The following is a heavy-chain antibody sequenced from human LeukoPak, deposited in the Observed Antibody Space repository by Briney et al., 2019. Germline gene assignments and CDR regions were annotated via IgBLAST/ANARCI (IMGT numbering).Heavy chain of an antibody. D-gene: IGHD3-3*01. CDR3: ARVAGAYDFWSGYNYYYMDV. CDR2: IYYSGST. J-gene: IGHJ6*03. CDR1: GGSISSYY. Sequence: SETLSLTCTVSGGSISSYYWSWTRQPPGKGLEWIGYIYYSGSTNYNPSLKSRVTISVDTSKNQFSLKLSSVTAADTAVYYCARVAGAYDFWSGYNYYYMDVWGKGTTVTVSS. V-gene: IGHV4-59*01.